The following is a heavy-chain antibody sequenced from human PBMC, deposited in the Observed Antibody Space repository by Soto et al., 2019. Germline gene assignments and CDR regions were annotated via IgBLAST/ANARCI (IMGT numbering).Heavy chain of an antibody. CDR1: GGSISSSSYY. CDR2: IYYSGST. CDR3: GVQMVRGVIITHYYYGMDV. Sequence: SETLSLTCTVSGGSISSSSYYWGWIRQPPGKGLEWIGSIYYSGSTYYNPSLKSRVTISVDTSKNQFSLKLSSVTAADTAVYYCGVQMVRGVIITHYYYGMDVWGQGTTVTVSS. D-gene: IGHD3-10*01. V-gene: IGHV4-39*01. J-gene: IGHJ6*02.